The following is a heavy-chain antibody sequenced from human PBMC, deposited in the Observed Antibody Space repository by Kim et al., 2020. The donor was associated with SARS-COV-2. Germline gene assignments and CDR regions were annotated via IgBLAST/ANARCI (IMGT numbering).Heavy chain of an antibody. J-gene: IGHJ4*02. CDR3: ARGLYDFWSGYSLDY. D-gene: IGHD3-3*01. V-gene: IGHV1-69*01. Sequence: KFQGRVPMTADESTSTAYMELSSLRSEDTAVYYCARGLYDFWSGYSLDYWGQGTLVTVSS.